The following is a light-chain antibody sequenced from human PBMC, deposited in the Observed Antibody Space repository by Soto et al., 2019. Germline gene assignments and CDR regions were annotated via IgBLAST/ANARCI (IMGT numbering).Light chain of an antibody. J-gene: IGLJ1*01. CDR2: EVS. CDR1: SSDVGSYNG. CDR3: SSYTTSTTYV. Sequence: QSVLTQPPSVSGSPGQSVTISCTGTSSDVGSYNGVSWYQQPPGTAPKLMIYEVSNRPSGVPDRFSGSKSDNTASLTISGLQAEDEADYYCSSYTTSTTYVFGTGTKVTVL. V-gene: IGLV2-18*02.